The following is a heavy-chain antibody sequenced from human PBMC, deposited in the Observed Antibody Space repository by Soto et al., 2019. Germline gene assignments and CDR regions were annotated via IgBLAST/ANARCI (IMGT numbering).Heavy chain of an antibody. CDR1: GGSISSYY. V-gene: IGHV4-4*07. D-gene: IGHD3-3*01. CDR2: IYTSGST. CDR3: ARDSNDFWSGYLPNYYYYYGMDV. J-gene: IGHJ6*02. Sequence: PSETLSLTCTVSGGSISSYYWSWIRQPAGKGLEWIGRIYTSGSTNYNPSLKSRVTMSLDTSKNQFSLKLSSVTAADTAVYYCARDSNDFWSGYLPNYYYYYGMDVWGQGTTVTVYS.